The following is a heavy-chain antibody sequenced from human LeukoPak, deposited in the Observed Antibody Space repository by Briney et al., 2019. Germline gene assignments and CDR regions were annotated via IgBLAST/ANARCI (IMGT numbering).Heavy chain of an antibody. CDR1: GFSVSSEYY. V-gene: IGHV4-31*11. J-gene: IGHJ3*02. CDR2: IYYIGTT. Sequence: SETLSLTCAVPGFSVSSEYYWRWIRKHPGKALEWIRYIYYIGTTYQNPSLKSRLVISVDTSKNQFSLNLSSVTAADTAVYYCARRSVYGDAFDIWGQGTMVTVFS. CDR3: ARRSVYGDAFDI. D-gene: IGHD5/OR15-5a*01.